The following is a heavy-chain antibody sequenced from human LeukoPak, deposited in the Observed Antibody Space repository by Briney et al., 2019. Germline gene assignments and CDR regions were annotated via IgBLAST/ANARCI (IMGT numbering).Heavy chain of an antibody. J-gene: IGHJ4*02. CDR1: GYTLTELS. CDR2: FDPEDGET. V-gene: IGHV1-24*01. CDR3: ARGGGYYDSSGYLYY. D-gene: IGHD3-22*01. Sequence: GASVKVSCKVSGYTLTELSMHWVRQAPGKGLEWMGGFDPEDGETIYAQKFQGRVTMTEDTSTDTAYMELSSLRSEDMAVYYCARGGGYYDSSGYLYYWGQGTLVTVSS.